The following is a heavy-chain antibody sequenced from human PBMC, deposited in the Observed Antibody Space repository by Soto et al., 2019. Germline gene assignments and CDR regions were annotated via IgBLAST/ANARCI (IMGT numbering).Heavy chain of an antibody. D-gene: IGHD2-2*01. V-gene: IGHV1-3*01. CDR2: INAGNGNT. CDR1: EYTFTSYS. CDR3: VRDQKYFRVNGNWFDS. J-gene: IGHJ5*01. Sequence: ASVKVSCKASEYTFTSYSMHWVRQAPVRSLEWMGWINAGNGNTKYSQKFQGRITMTLDTSTGVSYMALRSLRSDDTAIYYCVRDQKYFRVNGNWFDSWGQATLVTVSS.